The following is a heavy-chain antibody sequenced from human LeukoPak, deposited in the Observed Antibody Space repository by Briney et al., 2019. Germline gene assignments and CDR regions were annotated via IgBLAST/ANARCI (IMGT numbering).Heavy chain of an antibody. CDR3: ATYSGSYLYYFDY. V-gene: IGHV1-69*04. D-gene: IGHD1-26*01. CDR2: IIPILGIA. Sequence: SVKVSCKASGGTFSSYAISWVRQAPGQGLEWMGRIIPILGIANYAQKFQGRVTITADKSTSTAYMELSSLRSEDTAVYYCATYSGSYLYYFDYWGQGTLVTVSS. J-gene: IGHJ4*02. CDR1: GGTFSSYA.